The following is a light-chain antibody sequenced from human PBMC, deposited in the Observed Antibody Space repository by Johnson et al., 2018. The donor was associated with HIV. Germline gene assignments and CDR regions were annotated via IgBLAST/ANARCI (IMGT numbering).Light chain of an antibody. Sequence: QSMLTQPPSVSAATGQKVTISCSGNSCDIGNNYVSCHQQLPGTAPKLLIYDNNKRPSGIPDRISGSKSGTSATLGITGLQTGDEADYYCGTWDTRLSAGHVFGAGTNVTVL. V-gene: IGLV1-51*01. CDR3: GTWDTRLSAGHV. CDR1: SCDIGNNY. J-gene: IGLJ1*01. CDR2: DNN.